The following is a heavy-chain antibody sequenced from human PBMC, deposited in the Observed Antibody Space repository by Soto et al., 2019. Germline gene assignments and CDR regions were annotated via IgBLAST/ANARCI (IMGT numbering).Heavy chain of an antibody. CDR1: GFTFSSYD. D-gene: IGHD3-22*01. V-gene: IGHV3-13*01. CDR2: IGTAGDT. J-gene: IGHJ3*02. CDR3: ARDEGYYDSSGYYYNAFDI. Sequence: GGSLRLSCAASGFTFSSYDMHWVRQATGKGLEWVSAIGTAGDTYYPGSVKGRFTISRENAKNSLYLQMNSLRAEDTAVYYCARDEGYYDSSGYYYNAFDIWGQGTMVTVSS.